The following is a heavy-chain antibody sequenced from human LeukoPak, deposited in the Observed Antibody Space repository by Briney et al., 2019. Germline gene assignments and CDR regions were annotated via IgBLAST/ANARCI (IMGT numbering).Heavy chain of an antibody. D-gene: IGHD1-26*01. J-gene: IGHJ3*02. CDR1: GFTFSSYG. CDR3: ARGGTIVGASDAFDI. CDR2: IWYDGSNK. Sequence: GGSLRLSCAASGFTFSSYGMHWVRQAPGKGLEWVAVIWYDGSNKCYADSVKGRFTISRDNSKNTLYLQMNSLRAEDTAVYYCARGGTIVGASDAFDIWGQGTMVTVSS. V-gene: IGHV3-33*01.